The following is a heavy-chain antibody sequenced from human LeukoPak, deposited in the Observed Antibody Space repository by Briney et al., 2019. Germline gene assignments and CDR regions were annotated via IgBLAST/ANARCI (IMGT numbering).Heavy chain of an antibody. V-gene: IGHV3-23*01. Sequence: PGGSLRLSCAASGFTFTSYAMSWVRQAPGKGLEWVSRISGSSGTYHADSVKCRFTISRDNSKNTLYLQVNSLRSEHTAVHYFAEAIIFGMTTDYWGQGTLVTVS. CDR3: AEAIIFGMTTDY. J-gene: IGHJ4*02. CDR2: ISGSSGT. D-gene: IGHD3/OR15-3a*01. CDR1: GFTFTSYA.